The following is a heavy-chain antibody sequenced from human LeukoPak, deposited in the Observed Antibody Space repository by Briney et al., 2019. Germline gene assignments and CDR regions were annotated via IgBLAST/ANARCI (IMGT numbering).Heavy chain of an antibody. Sequence: ASVKVSCKASGGTFSSYAISWVRQAPGQGLEWMGGIIPIFGTANYAQKFQGRVTITTDESTSTAYMELSSLRSEDTAVYYCARGVVPAYYYYYMDVWGKGTTVTVSS. V-gene: IGHV1-69*05. CDR2: IIPIFGTA. CDR1: GGTFSSYA. CDR3: ARGVVPAYYYYYMDV. J-gene: IGHJ6*03. D-gene: IGHD2-2*01.